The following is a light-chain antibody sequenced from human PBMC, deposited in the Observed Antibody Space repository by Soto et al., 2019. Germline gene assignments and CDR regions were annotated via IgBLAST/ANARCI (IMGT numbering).Light chain of an antibody. J-gene: IGKJ5*01. CDR1: QSVSSN. V-gene: IGKV3-15*01. CDR2: GAS. Sequence: EIVMTQSRATLSVSPGERATLSCRASQSVSSNLAWYQQKPGQAPRLLIYGASTRATGIPARFSGSGSGTEFTLTISSLKYEDFAVYYCQQYNNWTITFGQGTRLEIK. CDR3: QQYNNWTIT.